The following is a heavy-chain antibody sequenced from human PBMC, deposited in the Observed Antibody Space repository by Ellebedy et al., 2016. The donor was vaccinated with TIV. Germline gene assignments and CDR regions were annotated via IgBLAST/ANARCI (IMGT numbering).Heavy chain of an antibody. CDR2: IYYTGTT. V-gene: IGHV4-59*08. CDR1: GGSIGYDY. CDR3: ARHNSGGSDP. Sequence: MPSETLSLTCTVSGGSIGYDYWSWVRRPPGKGLEWIGHIYYTGTTNYNPSLKSRLTISVDTSKNQFSLNLRSVTAADTGMYYCARHNSGGSDPWGQGTLVTVSS. D-gene: IGHD3-10*01. J-gene: IGHJ5*02.